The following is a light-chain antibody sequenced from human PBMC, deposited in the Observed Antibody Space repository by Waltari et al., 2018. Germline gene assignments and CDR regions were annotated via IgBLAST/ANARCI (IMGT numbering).Light chain of an antibody. J-gene: IGKJ2*01. CDR2: GAS. V-gene: IGKV3-20*01. Sequence: EIVLTQSPGTLSLSPGERATLSCRASQSVSSSYLAWYQQKPGQAPRLLIYGASSRATGIPDRISGSGSGTDFTLTLSSLGPEDFAVYYCQQHGTSPFTFGQGTKVEIK. CDR1: QSVSSSY. CDR3: QQHGTSPFT.